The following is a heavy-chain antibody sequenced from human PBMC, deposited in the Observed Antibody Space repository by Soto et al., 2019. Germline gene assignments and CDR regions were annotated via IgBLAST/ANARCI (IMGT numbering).Heavy chain of an antibody. CDR1: GFTFSSYG. CDR3: AKVYSSTWYLNYFDY. Sequence: QVQVVESGGGVVQPGRSLRLSCAASGFTFSSYGMHWVRQAPGKGLEWVAVISSDGSNKYYADSVRGRFTISRDNSKNTLYLQMNSLRAEDTAVYYCAKVYSSTWYLNYFDYWGQGTLVTVSS. D-gene: IGHD6-13*01. CDR2: ISSDGSNK. J-gene: IGHJ4*02. V-gene: IGHV3-30*18.